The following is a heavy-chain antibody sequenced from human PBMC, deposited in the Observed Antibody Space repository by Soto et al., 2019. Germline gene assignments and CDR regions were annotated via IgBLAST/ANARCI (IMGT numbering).Heavy chain of an antibody. CDR3: ARADGSGRPNSLDP. D-gene: IGHD3-10*01. CDR1: GGSISSGDYY. V-gene: IGHV4-30-4*01. J-gene: IGHJ5*02. Sequence: SETLSLTCTVSGGSISSGDYYWSWIRQPPGKGLEWIGYIYYSGSTYYNPSLKSRVTISVDTSKNQFSLKLSSVTAADTAVYYCARADGSGRPNSLDPWGQGTMVTVYS. CDR2: IYYSGST.